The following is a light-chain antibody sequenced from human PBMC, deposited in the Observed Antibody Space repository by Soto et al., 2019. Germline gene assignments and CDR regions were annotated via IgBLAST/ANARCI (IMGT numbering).Light chain of an antibody. CDR1: RSNIGTGYD. CDR3: QSYDSSLSGHVV. CDR2: GNS. V-gene: IGLV1-40*01. J-gene: IGLJ2*01. Sequence: QSVPTQPPSVSGAPGQRVTISCTGSRSNIGTGYDVHWYQQLPGTAPKLLIYGNSNRPSGVPDRFSGSKSGTSASLAITGLQAEDEADYYCQSYDSSLSGHVVFGGGTKLTVL.